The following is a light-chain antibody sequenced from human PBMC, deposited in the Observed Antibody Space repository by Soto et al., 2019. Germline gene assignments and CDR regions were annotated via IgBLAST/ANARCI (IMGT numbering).Light chain of an antibody. J-gene: IGKJ3*01. Sequence: IQMTQSPSSLSASVGDRVTISCQASQSINTYLNWYQQKPGKAPNLLIVAASNLQPGVPSRCTGSGSGTHFTLSISSLQPEDFATYYCHQTYSAPLTFGPGSTVEIK. CDR2: AAS. CDR1: QSINTY. CDR3: HQTYSAPLT. V-gene: IGKV1-39*01.